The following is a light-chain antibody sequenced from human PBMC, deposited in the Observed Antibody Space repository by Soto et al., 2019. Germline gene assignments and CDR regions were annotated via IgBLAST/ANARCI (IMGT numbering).Light chain of an antibody. CDR2: DAS. CDR3: QQHGSSPIT. CDR1: QSISNNW. J-gene: IGKJ5*01. V-gene: IGKV3-20*01. Sequence: EIVLTQSPATLSVSPVERATLSCRASQSISNNWLAWYQQKPGQAPRLLIYDASSRATGIPDRFSGSVSGTDFTLTISRLEPEDFAVYYCQQHGSSPITFGQGTRLEI.